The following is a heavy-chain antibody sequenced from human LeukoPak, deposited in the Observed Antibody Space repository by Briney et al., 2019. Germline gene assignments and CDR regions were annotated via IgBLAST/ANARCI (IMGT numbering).Heavy chain of an antibody. D-gene: IGHD3-9*01. CDR2: MNHSGST. Sequence: SETLSLTCAVYGGSFSGYYWSWIRQPPGKGLEWIGEMNHSGSTNYNPSLKSRVTISVDTSKNQFSLELSSVTAADTAVYYCARSREDVLRHFDWSYLLDYWGQGTLVTVSS. V-gene: IGHV4-34*01. CDR3: ARSREDVLRHFDWSYLLDY. CDR1: GGSFSGYY. J-gene: IGHJ4*02.